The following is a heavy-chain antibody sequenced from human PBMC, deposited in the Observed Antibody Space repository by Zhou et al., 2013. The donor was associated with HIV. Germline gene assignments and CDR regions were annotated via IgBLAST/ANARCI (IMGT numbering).Heavy chain of an antibody. D-gene: IGHD6-13*01. J-gene: IGHJ6*02. CDR3: ARAYSSRYNDYYYYYGMDV. V-gene: IGHV1-8*01. Sequence: QVQLVQSGAEVKKFGASVQVSCKASGYTFTSYDINWVRQATGQGLEWMGWMNPNSGNTGYGQKFQGRVTMTRNTSLSTAYMELSSLRSEDTAVYYCARAYSSRYNDYYYYYGMDVWGQGTTVTVSS. CDR2: MNPNSGNT. CDR1: GYTFTSYD.